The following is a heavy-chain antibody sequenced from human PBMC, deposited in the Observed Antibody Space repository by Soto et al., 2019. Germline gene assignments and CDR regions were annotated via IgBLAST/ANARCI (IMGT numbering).Heavy chain of an antibody. J-gene: IGHJ4*02. CDR3: ANFLVIGPTPSDY. CDR2: IIPMFGTP. D-gene: IGHD3-9*01. CDR1: GGPFSSYA. Sequence: QVQLVQSGAEVKKPGSSVKVSCKVSGGPFSSYAISWVRQAPGQGLEWMGVIIPMFGTPNYAQKFQDRFSITADESTSTAYMELSSLRSEDTAVYYCANFLVIGPTPSDYWGQGTLVIVSS. V-gene: IGHV1-69*12.